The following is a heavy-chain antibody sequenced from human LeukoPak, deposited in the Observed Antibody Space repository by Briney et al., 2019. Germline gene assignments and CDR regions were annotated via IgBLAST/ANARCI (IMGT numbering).Heavy chain of an antibody. V-gene: IGHV4-39*01. Sequence: SETLSLTCTVSCGSISSDSYYWGWIRQPPGKGLEWIGSIYFSGSPYYNPSLKSRVTMSVDTSKNQFSLKVSSVTAADTAVYYCARWRTAKTAFDYWGQGTLVTVSS. CDR3: ARWRTAKTAFDY. CDR1: CGSISSDSYY. J-gene: IGHJ4*02. CDR2: IYFSGSP. D-gene: IGHD2-21*02.